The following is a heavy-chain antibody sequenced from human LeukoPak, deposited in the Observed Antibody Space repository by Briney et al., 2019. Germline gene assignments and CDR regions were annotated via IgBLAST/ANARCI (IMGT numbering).Heavy chain of an antibody. CDR2: TYYRSKWYN. CDR3: ARDRHSGSPPVDWFDP. CDR1: GDSVSSNSAA. V-gene: IGHV6-1*01. D-gene: IGHD1-26*01. Sequence: SQTLSLTCAISGDSVSSNSAAWNWIRQSPSRGLEWLGRTYYRSKWYNDYAVSVKSRITISPDTSKNQFSLQLNSVTPEDTAVYYCARDRHSGSPPVDWFDPWGQGTLVTVSS. J-gene: IGHJ5*02.